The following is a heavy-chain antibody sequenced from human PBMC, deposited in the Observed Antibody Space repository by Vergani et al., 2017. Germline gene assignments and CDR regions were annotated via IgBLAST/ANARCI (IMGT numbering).Heavy chain of an antibody. CDR3: ASRYSSSWYYFDY. J-gene: IGHJ4*02. D-gene: IGHD6-13*01. Sequence: QLQLQESGPGLVKPSETLSLTCTVSGGSISSYYWSWIRQPPGKGLEWIGYIYYSGSTNYNPSLKSRVTISVDTSKNQFSLKLGSVTAADTAVYYCASRYSSSWYYFDYWGQGTLVTVSS. V-gene: IGHV4-59*12. CDR1: GGSISSYY. CDR2: IYYSGST.